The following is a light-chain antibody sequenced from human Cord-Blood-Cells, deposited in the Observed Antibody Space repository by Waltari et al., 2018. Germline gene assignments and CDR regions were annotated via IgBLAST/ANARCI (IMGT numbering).Light chain of an antibody. CDR1: QSVLSSSNNKTY. V-gene: IGKV4-1*01. CDR2: WAS. Sequence: DIVMTQSPDSLAVSLGERATINCKSSQSVLSSSNNKTYLACYQQKPGQPPKLLIYWASTRESGVPDRFSGSGSGTDFTLTISSLQAEDVAVYYCQQYYSTPLTFGGGTKVEIK. CDR3: QQYYSTPLT. J-gene: IGKJ4*01.